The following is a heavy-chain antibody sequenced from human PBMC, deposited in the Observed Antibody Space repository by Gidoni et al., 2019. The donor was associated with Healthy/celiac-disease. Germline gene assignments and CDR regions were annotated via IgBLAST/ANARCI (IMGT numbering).Heavy chain of an antibody. CDR3: AKRMTTDRSGFHYYGMDV. J-gene: IGHJ6*02. CDR1: GYTFTSYG. Sequence: QVQLVQSGAEVKKPGASVKVSCKASGYTFTSYGISWVRQAPGQGLEWMGWISAYNGNTNYAQKLQGRVTMTTDTSTSTAYMELRSLRSDDTAVYYCAKRMTTDRSGFHYYGMDVWGQGTTVTVSS. CDR2: ISAYNGNT. V-gene: IGHV1-18*04. D-gene: IGHD4-4*01.